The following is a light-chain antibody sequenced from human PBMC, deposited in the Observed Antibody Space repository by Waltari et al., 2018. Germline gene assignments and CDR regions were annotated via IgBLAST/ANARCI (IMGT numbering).Light chain of an antibody. CDR3: QQYNKWPPA. CDR2: GAS. V-gene: IGKV3-15*01. J-gene: IGKJ4*01. Sequence: EIVMTQSPATLSVSPGERATLSCRASQGISSNLAWYQQKPGQAPRLLIYGASTRATGLPARFSGSGSGTDFTLTISSLQSEDFAVYFCQQYNKWPPAFGGGTKVEIK. CDR1: QGISSN.